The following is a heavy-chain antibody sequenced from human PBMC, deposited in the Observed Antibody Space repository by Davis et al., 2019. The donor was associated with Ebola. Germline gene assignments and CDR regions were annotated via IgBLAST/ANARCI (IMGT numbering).Heavy chain of an antibody. V-gene: IGHV1-69*04. D-gene: IGHD1-26*01. CDR1: GGTFSTYD. CDR2: IIPMVGTA. CDR3: ARDLGRYDDH. J-gene: IGHJ4*02. Sequence: AASVKVSCKASGGTFSTYDINWVRQAPGQGLEWMGRIIPMVGTANYAQKFQGRVTITADKSTSTAYMEMSGLRSEDTAVYYCARDLGRYDDHWGQGTLVTVSS.